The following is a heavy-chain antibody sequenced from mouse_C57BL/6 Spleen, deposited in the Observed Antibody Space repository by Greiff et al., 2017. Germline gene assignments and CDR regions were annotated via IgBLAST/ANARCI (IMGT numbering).Heavy chain of an antibody. CDR1: GYTFTDYY. D-gene: IGHD2-10*01. Sequence: EVQLQQSGPELVKPGASVKISCKASGYTFTDYYMNWVKQSHGKSLEWIGDINPNNGGTSYNQKFKGKATLTVDKSSSTAYMELRSLTSEDSAVYYCARSYYVLYAMDYWGQGTSVTVSS. J-gene: IGHJ4*01. CDR3: ARSYYVLYAMDY. V-gene: IGHV1-26*01. CDR2: INPNNGGT.